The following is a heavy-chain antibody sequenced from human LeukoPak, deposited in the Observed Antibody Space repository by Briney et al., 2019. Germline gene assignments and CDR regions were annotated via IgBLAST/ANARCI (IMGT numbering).Heavy chain of an antibody. CDR1: GFTFSSYA. CDR3: AKDSPLAQLLWFGELSLLFDY. J-gene: IGHJ4*02. CDR2: IRGSGGST. D-gene: IGHD3-10*01. Sequence: GGSLRLSCAASGFTFSSYAMSWVRQAPGKGLEWVSAIRGSGGSTYYADSVKGRFTISRDNSKNTLYLQMNSLRAEDTAVYYCAKDSPLAQLLWFGELSLLFDYWGQGTLVTVSS. V-gene: IGHV3-23*01.